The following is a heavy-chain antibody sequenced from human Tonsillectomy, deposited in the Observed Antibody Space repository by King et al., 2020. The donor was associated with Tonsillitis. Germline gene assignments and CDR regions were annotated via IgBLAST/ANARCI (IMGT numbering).Heavy chain of an antibody. CDR2: ISSSSSYT. D-gene: IGHD3-3*01. CDR3: ARVPVRITIFGVVQYYFDY. CDR1: GFTFSDYY. V-gene: IGHV3-11*06. Sequence: VQLVESGGGLVKPGGSLRLSCAASGFTFSDYYMSWIPQAPGKGLEWVSYISSSSSYTNYADSVKGRFTISRDNAKNSLYLQMNSLRAEDTAVYYCARVPVRITIFGVVQYYFDYWGQGTLVTVSS. J-gene: IGHJ4*02.